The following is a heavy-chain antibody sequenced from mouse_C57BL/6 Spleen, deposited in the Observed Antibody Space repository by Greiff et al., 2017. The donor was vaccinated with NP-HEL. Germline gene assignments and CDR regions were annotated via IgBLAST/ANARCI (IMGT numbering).Heavy chain of an antibody. Sequence: QVQLQQPGAELVMPGASVKLSCKASGYTFTSYWMHWVKQRPGQGLEWIGEIDPSDSYTNYNQKFKGKSTLTVDKSSSTAYMQLSSLTSEDSAVYDCALITTVVPTDDWGQGTTL. CDR3: ALITTVVPTDD. CDR2: IDPSDSYT. V-gene: IGHV1-69*01. D-gene: IGHD1-1*01. CDR1: GYTFTSYW. J-gene: IGHJ2*01.